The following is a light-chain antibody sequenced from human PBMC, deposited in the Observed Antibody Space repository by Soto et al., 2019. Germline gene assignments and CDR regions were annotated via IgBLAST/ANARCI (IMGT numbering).Light chain of an antibody. V-gene: IGKV3-15*01. CDR3: QQYNDWPLT. CDR1: QSVSSN. Sequence: MTQSPVTLSVSPGDRATLSCRASQSVSSNLAWYQRKPGQAPRLLIYGASTGATGIPARFSGSGSGTEFTLTISSLQSEDFAVYYCQQYNDWPLTFGGGTKVEIK. J-gene: IGKJ4*01. CDR2: GAS.